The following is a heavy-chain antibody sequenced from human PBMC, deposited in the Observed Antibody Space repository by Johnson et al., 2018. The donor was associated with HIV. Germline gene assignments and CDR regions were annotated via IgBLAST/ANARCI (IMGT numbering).Heavy chain of an antibody. CDR1: GFTFDDYG. Sequence: MLLVESGGGVVRPGGSLRLSCGASGFTFDDYGMSWVRQAPGKGLEWVANIKQDGSEKYYVDSVKGRFTISRDNAKNSLYLQMNSLRAEDTAVYYCARDGRDLVTRGGFDVWGPGTVVTVSS. V-gene: IGHV3-7*01. J-gene: IGHJ3*01. CDR3: ARDGRDLVTRGGFDV. CDR2: IKQDGSEK. D-gene: IGHD2-21*02.